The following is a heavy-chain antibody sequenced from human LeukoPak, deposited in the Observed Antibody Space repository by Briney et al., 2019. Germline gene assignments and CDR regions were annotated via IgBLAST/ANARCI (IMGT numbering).Heavy chain of an antibody. J-gene: IGHJ5*02. CDR3: ARAPLLRYCSGGSCYRGWFDP. CDR2: INHSGST. Sequence: SETLSLTCAVYGGSFSGYYWSWIRQPPGKGLEWIGEINHSGSTNYNPSLKSRVTISVDTSKNQFSLKLSSVTAADTAVYYCARAPLLRYCSGGSCYRGWFDPWGQGTLVTVSS. CDR1: GGSFSGYY. V-gene: IGHV4-34*01. D-gene: IGHD2-15*01.